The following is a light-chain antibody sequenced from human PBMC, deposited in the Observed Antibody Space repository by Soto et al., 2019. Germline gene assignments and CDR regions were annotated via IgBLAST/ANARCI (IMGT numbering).Light chain of an antibody. CDR1: QNIRNL. CDR3: QQYNTYAT. J-gene: IGKJ5*01. CDR2: DAS. V-gene: IGKV1-5*01. Sequence: DSVTITCRASQNIRNLLAWYQQKPGKAPKPLIYDASTLKTGVPSRFSGSGSGSEFNFTITGLQPDDFATYFCQQYNTYATFGQGTRLEIK.